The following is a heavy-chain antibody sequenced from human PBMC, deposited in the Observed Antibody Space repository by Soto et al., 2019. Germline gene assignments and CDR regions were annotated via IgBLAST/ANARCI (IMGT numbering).Heavy chain of an antibody. CDR1: GGSISSYY. CDR2: IYYSGST. J-gene: IGHJ4*02. CDR3: ARGLISGSHYSGGWYYFDS. Sequence: KASETLSLTCIVSGGSISSYYWSWIRQPPGKGLEWIGYIYYSGSTNYNPSLKSRVTISVHTSKSQFSLELSSVTAADTAVYYCARGLISGSHYSGGWYYFDSWGQGTQVTVSS. D-gene: IGHD1-26*01. V-gene: IGHV4-59*12.